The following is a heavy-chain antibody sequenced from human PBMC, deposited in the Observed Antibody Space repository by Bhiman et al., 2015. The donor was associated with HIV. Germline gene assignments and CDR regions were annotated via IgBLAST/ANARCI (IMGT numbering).Heavy chain of an antibody. CDR2: INWNGGSS. V-gene: IGHV3-20*04. Sequence: EVQLVESGGGVVRPGGSLRLSCAASGFTFDDYGMSWVRQVPGKGLEWVSGINWNGGSSDYADSVKGRFTISRDNAKNTLYLQMNSLRAEDTALYYCARDIEGYDSSGYGSSLKVRKFYYFEYWGQGALVTVSS. J-gene: IGHJ4*02. CDR1: GFTFDDYG. CDR3: ARDIEGYDSSGYGSSLKVRKFYYFEY. D-gene: IGHD3-22*01.